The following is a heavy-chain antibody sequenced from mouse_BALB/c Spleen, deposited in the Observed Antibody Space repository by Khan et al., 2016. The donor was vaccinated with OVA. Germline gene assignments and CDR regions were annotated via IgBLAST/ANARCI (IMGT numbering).Heavy chain of an antibody. CDR1: GYSFTDYN. CDR3: ALIYYYGSGFDY. J-gene: IGHJ2*01. Sequence: QLQQSGPELVKPGASVKVSCKASGYSFTDYNMFWVKQSHGKSLEWIGYIDPYNGGNLYNQKFKGKATLTVDKSSSTAFMHLNSLTSEDSAVYYCALIYYYGSGFDYWGQGTTVTVSS. V-gene: IGHV1S135*01. D-gene: IGHD1-1*01. CDR2: IDPYNGGN.